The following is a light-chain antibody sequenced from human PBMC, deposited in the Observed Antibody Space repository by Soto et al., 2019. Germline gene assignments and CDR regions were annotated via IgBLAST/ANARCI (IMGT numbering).Light chain of an antibody. CDR3: QSYDSSLSGSYV. CDR2: NNN. CDR1: SSNIGAGYD. J-gene: IGLJ1*01. V-gene: IGLV1-40*01. Sequence: QSVLTQSPSVSGAPGQRVTISCTGSSSNIGAGYDVHWYQRLPGTAPKVLIYNNNNRPSGVPDRFSGSKSGTSASLGITGLQAEDEADYYCQSYDSSLSGSYVFGTGTKLTVL.